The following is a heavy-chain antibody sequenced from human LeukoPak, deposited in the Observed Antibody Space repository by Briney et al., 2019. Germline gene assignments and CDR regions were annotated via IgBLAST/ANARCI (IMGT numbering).Heavy chain of an antibody. CDR2: ISGSGGST. D-gene: IGHD2-2*01. CDR1: GFTFSSYA. V-gene: IGHV3-23*01. CDR3: AKAGLGYCSSTSCYLSWFDP. J-gene: IGHJ5*02. Sequence: GGSLRLSCAASGFTFSSYAMSWVRQAPGKGLEWVSAISGSGGSTYYADSVKGRFTISRDNSKNTLHLQMNSLRAEDTAVYYCAKAGLGYCSSTSCYLSWFDPWGQGTLVTVSS.